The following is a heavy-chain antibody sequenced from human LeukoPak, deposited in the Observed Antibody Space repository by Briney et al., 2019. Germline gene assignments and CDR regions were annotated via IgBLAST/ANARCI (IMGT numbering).Heavy chain of an antibody. CDR2: ISVYNGNT. Sequence: ASVKVSCKASGYSFTSYGISWVRQAPGQGFEWMGWISVYNGNTNYAQKVQGRVTMTTDTSTSTAYMELRSLRSDDTAIYYCARNLQLWRSETEYWGQGTLVTVPS. CDR1: GYSFTSYG. D-gene: IGHD5-18*01. CDR3: ARNLQLWRSETEY. V-gene: IGHV1-18*01. J-gene: IGHJ4*02.